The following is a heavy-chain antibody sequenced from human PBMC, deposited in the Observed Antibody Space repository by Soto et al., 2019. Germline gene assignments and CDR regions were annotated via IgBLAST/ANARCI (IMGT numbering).Heavy chain of an antibody. CDR1: GFAVISNY. D-gene: IGHD6-6*01. Sequence: PWGSLRLSCAASGFAVISNYIIFCRQAPWKGLEWVSVIYSGGSTYYADSVKGRFTISRDNSKNTLYLQMNSLRAEGTAVYYCARHSSSSPHFDYWGQGTLVTVSS. CDR2: IYSGGST. J-gene: IGHJ4*02. CDR3: ARHSSSSPHFDY. V-gene: IGHV3-53*01.